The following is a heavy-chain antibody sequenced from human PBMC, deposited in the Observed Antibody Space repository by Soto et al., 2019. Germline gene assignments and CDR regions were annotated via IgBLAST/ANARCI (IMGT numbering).Heavy chain of an antibody. CDR3: ARSYCSGGSCYPHGYYYFDY. CDR1: GGSISSYY. Sequence: SETLSLTCTVSGGSISSYYWNWIRQPPGKGLEWIGYIYYSGSTNYNPSLKSRVTVSVDTSKNQFSLKLSSVTAADTAVYYCARSYCSGGSCYPHGYYYFDYWGQGTLVTVSS. J-gene: IGHJ4*02. V-gene: IGHV4-59*01. D-gene: IGHD2-15*01. CDR2: IYYSGST.